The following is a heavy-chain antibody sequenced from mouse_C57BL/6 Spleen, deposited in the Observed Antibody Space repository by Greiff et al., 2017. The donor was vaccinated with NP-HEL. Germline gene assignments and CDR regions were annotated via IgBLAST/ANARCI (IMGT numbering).Heavy chain of an antibody. CDR3: ARDDSSGYVGFAY. D-gene: IGHD3-2*02. J-gene: IGHJ3*01. CDR2: ISYDGSN. Sequence: EVQRVESGPGLVKPSQSLSLTCSVTGYSITSGYYWNWIRQFPGNKLEWMGYISYDGSNNYNPSLKNRISITRDTSKNQFFLKLNSVTTEDTATYYCARDDSSGYVGFAYWGQGTLVTVSA. V-gene: IGHV3-6*01. CDR1: GYSITSGYY.